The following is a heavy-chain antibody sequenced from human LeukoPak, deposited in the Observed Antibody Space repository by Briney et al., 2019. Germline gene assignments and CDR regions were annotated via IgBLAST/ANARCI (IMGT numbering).Heavy chain of an antibody. D-gene: IGHD4-17*01. CDR3: ARGSYGDYEPSWFDP. J-gene: IGHJ5*02. V-gene: IGHV1-18*01. Sequence: GASVKVSCKASGGTFSSYAISWVRQAPGQGLEWMGWISAYNGNTNYAQKLQGRVTTTTDTSTSTAYMELRSLRSDDTAVYYCARGSYGDYEPSWFDPWGQGTLVTVSS. CDR2: ISAYNGNT. CDR1: GGTFSSYA.